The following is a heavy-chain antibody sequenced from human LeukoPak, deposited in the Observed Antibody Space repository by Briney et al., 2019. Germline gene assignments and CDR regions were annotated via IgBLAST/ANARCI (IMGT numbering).Heavy chain of an antibody. J-gene: IGHJ4*02. V-gene: IGHV1-18*01. Sequence: GASVKVSCKASGYTFTSYGISWVRQAPGQGLEWMGWISAYNGNTNYAQKFQGRVTMTEDTSTDTAYMELSSLRSEDTAVYYCATDPNSSGWYSFGYWGQGTLVTVSS. D-gene: IGHD6-19*01. CDR3: ATDPNSSGWYSFGY. CDR2: ISAYNGNT. CDR1: GYTFTSYG.